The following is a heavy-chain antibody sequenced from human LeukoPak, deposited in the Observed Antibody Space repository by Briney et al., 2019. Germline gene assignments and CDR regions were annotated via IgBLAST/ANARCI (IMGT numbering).Heavy chain of an antibody. D-gene: IGHD3-22*01. V-gene: IGHV4-39*07. J-gene: IGHJ4*02. CDR2: IYYSGST. CDR3: AREKGPDYYETAYYFDY. Sequence: PSETLSLTCTVSGGSISSSSYYWGWIRQPPGKGLEWIGSIYYSGSTYYNPSLKSRVTISVDTSKNQFSLKLSSVTAADTAVYYCAREKGPDYYETAYYFDYWGQGTLVTVSS. CDR1: GGSISSSSYY.